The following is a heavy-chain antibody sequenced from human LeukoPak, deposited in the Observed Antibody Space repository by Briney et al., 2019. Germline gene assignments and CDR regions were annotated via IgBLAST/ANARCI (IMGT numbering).Heavy chain of an antibody. Sequence: PGGSLRLSCAASGFTFTNYAMHWVRQAPGKGLEWVANILYDGSRKNYADSVKGRFSVYRDNSNYSLYLQMNSLRIEDTAVYYCANFEGSSQAFWGQGTLVTVSS. D-gene: IGHD6-13*01. CDR3: ANFEGSSQAF. J-gene: IGHJ3*01. CDR1: GFTFTNYA. CDR2: ILYDGSRK. V-gene: IGHV3-30*18.